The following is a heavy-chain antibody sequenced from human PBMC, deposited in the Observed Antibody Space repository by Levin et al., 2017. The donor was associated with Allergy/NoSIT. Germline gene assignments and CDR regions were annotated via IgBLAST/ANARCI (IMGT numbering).Heavy chain of an antibody. V-gene: IGHV4-30-2*01. CDR2: IYLSGST. J-gene: IGHJ5*02. CDR3: ARGRYGDSSFDP. CDR1: RDSINSGDYS. Sequence: SQTLSLTCTVSRDSINSGDYSWTWLRQPPGQGLEWIGYIYLSGSTYFNPSLKSRVTMSIDRSKDQFSLNLNSVTAADTAVYYCARGRYGDSSFDPWGQGILVTVSS. D-gene: IGHD4-17*01.